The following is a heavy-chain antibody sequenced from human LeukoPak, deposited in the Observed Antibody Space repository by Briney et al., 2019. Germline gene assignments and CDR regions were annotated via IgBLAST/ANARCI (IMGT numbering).Heavy chain of an antibody. CDR2: MNPNSGNT. CDR1: GYTFTSYD. D-gene: IGHD6-13*01. J-gene: IGHJ4*02. CDR3: ARGYSSSWYISSDRTVDY. V-gene: IGHV1-8*01. Sequence: ASVKVSCKASGYTFTSYDINWVRQATGQGLQWMGWMNPNSGNTGYAQKFQGRVTMTRNTSISTAYMELSSLRSEDMAVYYCARGYSSSWYISSDRTVDYWGQGTLVTVSS.